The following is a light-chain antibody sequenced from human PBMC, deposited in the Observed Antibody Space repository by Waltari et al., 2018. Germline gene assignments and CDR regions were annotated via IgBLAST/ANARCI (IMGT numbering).Light chain of an antibody. CDR2: GTF. CDR3: QQSAGSPPVYS. Sequence: DIVLTQSPGTLSLSPGEGATLPCRASQSITSNYLAWYQQKPGQAPRLLIYGTFNRPTGIPDRFSGSGSGTDFTLTISRLEPEDFAVYYCQQSAGSPPVYSFGQGTKLEIK. CDR1: QSITSNY. J-gene: IGKJ2*03. V-gene: IGKV3-20*01.